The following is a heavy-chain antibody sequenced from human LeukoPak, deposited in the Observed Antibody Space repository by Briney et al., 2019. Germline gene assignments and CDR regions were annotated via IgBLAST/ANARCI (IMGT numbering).Heavy chain of an antibody. D-gene: IGHD3-22*01. CDR3: ARDPNYDSSGYSYYFDY. CDR1: GGSISSSSYY. Sequence: SETLSLTCTVSGGSISSSSYYWGWIRQPPGKGLEWIGSIYYSGSTYYNPSLKSRVTISVDTSKNQFSLKLSSVTAADTAVYYCARDPNYDSSGYSYYFDYWGQGTLVTVSS. J-gene: IGHJ4*02. V-gene: IGHV4-39*07. CDR2: IYYSGST.